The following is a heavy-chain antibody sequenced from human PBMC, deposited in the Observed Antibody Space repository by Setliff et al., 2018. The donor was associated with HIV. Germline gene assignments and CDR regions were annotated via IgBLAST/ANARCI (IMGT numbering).Heavy chain of an antibody. CDR1: GGSVSGYY. J-gene: IGHJ4*02. D-gene: IGHD3-10*01. V-gene: IGHV4-59*08. CDR2: INHSGST. CDR3: ARQPPLSVLQVWFDDY. Sequence: SETLSLTCTISGGSVSGYYWSWIRQPPGKGLEWIGSINHSGSTYCTPSLKSRLTMSVDTSKNHFSLKLSSVTAADTAMYFCARQPPLSVLQVWFDDYWGQGTLVTVSS.